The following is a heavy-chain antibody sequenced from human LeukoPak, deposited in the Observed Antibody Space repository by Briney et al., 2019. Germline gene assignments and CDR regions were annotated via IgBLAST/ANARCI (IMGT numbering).Heavy chain of an antibody. V-gene: IGHV1-2*02. Sequence: GASVKVSCKASGYTFTAYYMHWVRQAPGQGLEWMGWINPNSGGTNYAQKFQGRVTMTRDTSISTAYMEPSRLRSDDTAVYYCATGRGYNYGYESEDYYYMDVWGKGTTVTVSS. CDR3: ATGRGYNYGYESEDYYYMDV. D-gene: IGHD5-18*01. J-gene: IGHJ6*03. CDR1: GYTFTAYY. CDR2: INPNSGGT.